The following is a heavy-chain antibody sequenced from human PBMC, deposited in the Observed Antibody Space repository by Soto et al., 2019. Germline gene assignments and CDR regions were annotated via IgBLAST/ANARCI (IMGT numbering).Heavy chain of an antibody. CDR3: ARDASGWSVY. J-gene: IGHJ4*02. V-gene: IGHV3-7*04. D-gene: IGHD6-19*01. CDR2: MKQDGSEK. Sequence: EVQLVESGGGLVQPGGSLRISCAASGFTFSDYWMSWVRQAPGKGLEWVANMKQDGSEKFYVDSVKGRFTISRDNAKESLFLQMNSLRDEETAVYYCARDASGWSVYWGQGTLVTVSS. CDR1: GFTFSDYW.